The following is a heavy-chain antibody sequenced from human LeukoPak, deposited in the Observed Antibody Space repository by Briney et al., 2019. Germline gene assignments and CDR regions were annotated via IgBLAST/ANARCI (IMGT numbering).Heavy chain of an antibody. Sequence: SQTLSLTCAISGDSVSSITATWNWIRQSPSRGLEWLGRTYFRSKWYYDYAMSVKGRVTINPDTSKNHFSLHLDSVTPEDTAVYYCARDHWYDILSFDYWGQGTLVTVSS. CDR3: ARDHWYDILSFDY. CDR1: GDSVSSITAT. J-gene: IGHJ4*02. CDR2: TYFRSKWYY. D-gene: IGHD3-9*01. V-gene: IGHV6-1*01.